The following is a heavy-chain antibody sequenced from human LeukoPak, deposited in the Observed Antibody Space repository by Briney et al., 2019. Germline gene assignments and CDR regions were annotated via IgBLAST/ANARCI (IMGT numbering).Heavy chain of an antibody. J-gene: IGHJ4*02. V-gene: IGHV4-38-2*02. CDR2: IYHSGIT. D-gene: IGHD3-9*01. CDR1: GYSIRSGFY. CDR3: ARAAGYFAWLLLF. Sequence: SETLSLTCTVSGYSIRSGFYGGWIPQPPGKGLEWIGNIYHSGITYYTPSLKSRVTLSVDTSKNQFCLKLSSVTAADTAVYYCARAAGYFAWLLLFWGQGTLVTVSS.